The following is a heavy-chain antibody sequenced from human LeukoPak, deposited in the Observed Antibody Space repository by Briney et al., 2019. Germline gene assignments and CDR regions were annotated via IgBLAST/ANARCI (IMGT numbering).Heavy chain of an antibody. CDR1: GFTFSSHA. Sequence: GGSLRLSCAASGFTFSSHAIHWVRQAPGKGLEWVAVIWFDGSNKYYVDSVKGRFTISRDNSKNTVYLQMDSLRAEDTAVYYCARGDYGDYLLLDFDYWGQGTLVAVSS. CDR2: IWFDGSNK. V-gene: IGHV3-33*01. CDR3: ARGDYGDYLLLDFDY. D-gene: IGHD4-17*01. J-gene: IGHJ4*02.